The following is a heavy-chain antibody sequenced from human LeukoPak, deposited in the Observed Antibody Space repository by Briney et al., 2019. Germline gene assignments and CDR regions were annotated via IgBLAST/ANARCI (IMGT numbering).Heavy chain of an antibody. D-gene: IGHD2-15*01. V-gene: IGHV4-61*02. Sequence: SETLSLTCWVYLGSISSGSYYWSWIRQPAGKGLEWIGRIYTSGSTNSNPSLKIRVTISVDTSKNQFSLKLSSVTAADTAVYYCARDRVVFHPGSTFDRWGRGTLVTVSS. CDR2: IYTSGST. CDR1: LGSISSGSYY. CDR3: ARDRVVFHPGSTFDR. J-gene: IGHJ2*01.